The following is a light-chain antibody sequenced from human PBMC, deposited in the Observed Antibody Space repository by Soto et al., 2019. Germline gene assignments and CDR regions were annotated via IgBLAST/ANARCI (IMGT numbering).Light chain of an antibody. CDR1: QSVSSN. J-gene: IGKJ2*01. CDR3: QQYNNWPLYT. Sequence: EIVMTQSPATLSVSPGETATLSCRASQSVSSNLAWYQQKPGQAPRLLIYGASTRATGIPARFSGSGSETEFTLTISSLQSEDFAVYYCQQYNNWPLYTFGQGTKLEIK. CDR2: GAS. V-gene: IGKV3-15*01.